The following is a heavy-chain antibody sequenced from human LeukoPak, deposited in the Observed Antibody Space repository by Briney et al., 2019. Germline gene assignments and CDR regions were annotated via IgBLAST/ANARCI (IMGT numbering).Heavy chain of an antibody. J-gene: IGHJ4*02. V-gene: IGHV1-2*02. CDR1: GHTFTGYY. CDR2: SSPNSGGT. CDR3: ARGDYYGSGRPTNAFDY. Sequence: ASVKVSCKASGHTFTGYYIHWVRQAPGQGLEWMGWSSPNSGGTNYAQKFQGRVTMTRDTSISTAYMELSRLRSDDTAVYYCARGDYYGSGRPTNAFDYWGQGTLVTVSS. D-gene: IGHD3-10*01.